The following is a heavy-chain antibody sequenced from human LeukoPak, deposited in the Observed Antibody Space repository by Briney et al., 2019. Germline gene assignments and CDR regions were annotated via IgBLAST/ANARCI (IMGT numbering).Heavy chain of an antibody. CDR2: IDNSGTVT. CDR3: ATTSTVTANFDN. V-gene: IGHV3-23*05. CDR1: GFTLSTYA. Sequence: PGGSLRLSCSASGFTLSTYAMSWVRQAPGKGLEWVSAIDNSGTVTYYADSVRGRFTISRDNFKNTLSLQMNSLRAEDTAVYHCATTSTVTANFDNCGQGTLVTVSS. D-gene: IGHD4-17*01. J-gene: IGHJ4*02.